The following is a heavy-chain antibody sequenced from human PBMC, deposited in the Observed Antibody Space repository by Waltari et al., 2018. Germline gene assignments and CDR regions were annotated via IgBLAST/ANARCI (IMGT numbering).Heavy chain of an antibody. CDR1: GGSISSHY. CDR3: AREFPIFDAFDI. V-gene: IGHV4-59*11. CDR2: IYYSGST. Sequence: QVQLQESGPGLVKPSETLSLTCTVSGGSISSHYWSWIRQPPGKGLEWIGYIYYSGSTNYNPSLKSRVTISVDTSKNQFSLKLSSVTAADTAVYYCAREFPIFDAFDIWGQGTMVIVSS. J-gene: IGHJ3*02. D-gene: IGHD3-3*01.